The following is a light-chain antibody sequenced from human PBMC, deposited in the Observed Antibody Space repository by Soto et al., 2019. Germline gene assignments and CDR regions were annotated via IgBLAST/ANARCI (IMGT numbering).Light chain of an antibody. Sequence: DIQMTQSTSTLSASVGDRVTITCRASENINSRLAWYQQKPGKAPKLLIYKASTLQGGVPSRFSGSGSGTEFTLTISSLQPDDFATYYCQQYNSYWTFGQGTNVDIK. CDR1: ENINSR. V-gene: IGKV1-5*03. CDR2: KAS. CDR3: QQYNSYWT. J-gene: IGKJ1*01.